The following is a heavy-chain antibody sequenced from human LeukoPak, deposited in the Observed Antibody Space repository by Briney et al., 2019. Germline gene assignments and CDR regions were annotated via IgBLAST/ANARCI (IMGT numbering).Heavy chain of an antibody. CDR1: GYRFTSYW. D-gene: IGHD1-20*01. CDR3: ARAITGTDRLVDY. Sequence: PGGSLKISGKGPGYRFTSYWIAWVRQIPGKGLEGVGIIYPGDSETRYSPSFEGQFTISADKSISTAYLQWRSLKASDTAMYYCARAITGTDRLVDYWGQGTLVTVSS. CDR2: IYPGDSET. J-gene: IGHJ4*02. V-gene: IGHV5-51*01.